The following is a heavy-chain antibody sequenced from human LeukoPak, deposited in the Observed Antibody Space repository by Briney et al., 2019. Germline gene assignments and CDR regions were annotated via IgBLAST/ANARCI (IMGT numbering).Heavy chain of an antibody. J-gene: IGHJ4*02. Sequence: GGSLRLSCAASGFIFSRFSMNWVRQAPGRGLEWVSSISNTGDHIYYADSLQGRFTISRDNAKNSLFLQMDSLRVDDTAVYYCARGAGVGSYVPFDLWGLGTLVAVSS. CDR2: ISNTGDHI. CDR3: ARGAGVGSYVPFDL. CDR1: GFIFSRFS. V-gene: IGHV3-21*01. D-gene: IGHD3-16*01.